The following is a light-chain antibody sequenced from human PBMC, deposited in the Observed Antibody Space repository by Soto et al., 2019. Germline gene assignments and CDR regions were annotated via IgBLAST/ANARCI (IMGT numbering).Light chain of an antibody. CDR2: EVS. CDR3: CSNTSSSTFPYV. Sequence: QSVLTQPASVSGSPGQSITISCTGSSSDVGSYNLVSWYQQHPGTAPKLMIFEVSKRPSGVSNRFSGSKSGNTASLTISGLHTEDEADYYCCSNTSSSTFPYVFGTGTKLTVL. CDR1: SSDVGSYNL. V-gene: IGLV2-23*02. J-gene: IGLJ1*01.